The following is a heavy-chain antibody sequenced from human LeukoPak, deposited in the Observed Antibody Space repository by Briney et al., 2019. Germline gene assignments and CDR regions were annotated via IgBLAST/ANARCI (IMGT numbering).Heavy chain of an antibody. CDR3: ARQSSGYYSFDY. Sequence: ASVKVSCKASGYTFTGYYMHWVRQAPGQGLEWMGWINPNSGGTNYAQKFQGRVTMARDTSISTAYMELSRLRSDDTAVYYCARQSSGYYSFDYWGQGTLVTVSS. J-gene: IGHJ4*02. CDR1: GYTFTGYY. D-gene: IGHD3-22*01. CDR2: INPNSGGT. V-gene: IGHV1-2*02.